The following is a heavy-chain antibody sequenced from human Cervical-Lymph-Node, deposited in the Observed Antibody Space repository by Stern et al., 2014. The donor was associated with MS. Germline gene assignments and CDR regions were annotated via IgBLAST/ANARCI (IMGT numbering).Heavy chain of an antibody. CDR2: INPSGGST. D-gene: IGHD3-3*01. Sequence: QMQLVQSGAEVKKPGASVEVSCKASGYTFTSYYMHWVRQAPGQGIEWMGIINPSGGSTSYAQKFQGRVTMTRDTSTSTVYMELSSLRSEDTAVYYCARVGSGYCFDYWGQGTLVTVSS. CDR3: ARVGSGYCFDY. CDR1: GYTFTSYY. J-gene: IGHJ4*02. V-gene: IGHV1-46*01.